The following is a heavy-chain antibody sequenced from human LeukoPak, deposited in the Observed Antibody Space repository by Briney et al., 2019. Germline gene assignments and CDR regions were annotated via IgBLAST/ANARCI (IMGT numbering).Heavy chain of an antibody. CDR1: GYTFTGYY. CDR3: ARQIVSGSMGCDF. J-gene: IGHJ4*02. CDR2: INPNSGGT. V-gene: IGHV1-2*02. D-gene: IGHD2-21*01. Sequence: GASVKVSCKASGYTFTGYYMHWVRQAPGQGLEWMGWINPNSGGTNYAQKFQGRVTMTRDTSISTAYMELSRLRSDDTAVYYCARQIVSGSMGCDFWGQGTLVTVSS.